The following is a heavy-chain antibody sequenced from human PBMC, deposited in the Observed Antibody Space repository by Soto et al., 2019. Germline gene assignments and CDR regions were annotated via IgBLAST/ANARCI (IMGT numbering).Heavy chain of an antibody. J-gene: IGHJ5*02. CDR1: GGSISSSNW. V-gene: IGHV4-4*02. Sequence: SETLSLTCAVSGGSISSSNWWSWVRQPPGKGLEWIGEIYHSGSTNYNPSLKSRVTISVDKSKNQFSLKLSSVTAADTAVYYCARSNSSSWYWSWFDPWGQGTLVTVSS. D-gene: IGHD6-13*01. CDR3: ARSNSSSWYWSWFDP. CDR2: IYHSGST.